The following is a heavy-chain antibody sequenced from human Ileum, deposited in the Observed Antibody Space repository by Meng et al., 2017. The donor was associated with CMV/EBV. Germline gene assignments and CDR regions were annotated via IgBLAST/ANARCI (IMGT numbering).Heavy chain of an antibody. V-gene: IGHV3-53*01. CDR1: GFPSRSDY. CDR3: ARGYSGTPY. D-gene: IGHD1-26*01. CDR2: IYSGSLT. J-gene: IGHJ4*02. Sequence: LRLSCAGSGFPSRSDYMAWGRQAPGKGVEWVSGIYSGSLTYYADSVKGRFTISRDNSKNTLYLQMNSLRTEDTAIYYCARGYSGTPYWGQGTLVTVSS.